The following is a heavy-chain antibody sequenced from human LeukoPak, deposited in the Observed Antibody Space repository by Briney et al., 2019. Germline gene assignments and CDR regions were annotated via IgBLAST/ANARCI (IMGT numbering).Heavy chain of an antibody. CDR3: ARVSSGSSYILDY. CDR2: ISSSGSTI. D-gene: IGHD1-26*01. V-gene: IGHV3-48*03. CDR1: GFTFSSYD. J-gene: IGHJ4*02. Sequence: PAGGSLRLSCAASGFTFSSYDMNWVREAPGKGLEWVSYISSSGSTIYYVDSVKGRLPISRDNAKNSLYLQMSALRAEDAAVYYCARVSSGSSYILDYWGQGTLVTVSS.